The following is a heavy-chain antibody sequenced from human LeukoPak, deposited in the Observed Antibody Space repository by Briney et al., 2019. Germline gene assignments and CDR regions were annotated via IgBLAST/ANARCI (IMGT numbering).Heavy chain of an antibody. Sequence: GGSRRLSCAASGFTFSSYAMSWVRQAPGKGLEWVSAISGSGGSTYYADSVKGRFTISRDNSKNTLYLQMNSLRAEDTAVYYCARGIAIIPAGVNDYWGQGTLVTVSS. V-gene: IGHV3-23*01. CDR3: ARGIAIIPAGVNDY. CDR1: GFTFSSYA. CDR2: ISGSGGST. J-gene: IGHJ4*02. D-gene: IGHD2-2*01.